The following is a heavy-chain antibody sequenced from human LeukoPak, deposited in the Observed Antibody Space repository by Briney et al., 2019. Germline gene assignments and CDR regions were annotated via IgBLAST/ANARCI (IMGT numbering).Heavy chain of an antibody. J-gene: IGHJ1*01. CDR3: ASAYPWGYFQH. D-gene: IGHD1-26*01. V-gene: IGHV3-74*01. Sequence: GWSLRLSCAASGFTFSSYWMHWVRQAPGKGLVWVSRINSDGSSTSYADSVKGRFTISRDNAKNTLYLQMNSLRAEDTAIYYCASAYPWGYFQHWGQGTLVTVSS. CDR2: INSDGSST. CDR1: GFTFSSYW.